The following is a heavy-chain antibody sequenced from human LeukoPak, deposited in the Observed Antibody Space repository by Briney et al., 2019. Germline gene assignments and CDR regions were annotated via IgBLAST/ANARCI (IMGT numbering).Heavy chain of an antibody. CDR1: GFKFSSYS. Sequence: PGGSLRLSCAASGFKFSSYSMKWVCQAPGKGLEWVSFISSSSSYIYYADSLKGRFTISRGNAKNSLYLQMNSLRAEDTAVYYCARGTMFPYYFDYWGQGTLVTVSS. V-gene: IGHV3-21*01. D-gene: IGHD3-10*02. J-gene: IGHJ4*02. CDR2: ISSSSSYI. CDR3: ARGTMFPYYFDY.